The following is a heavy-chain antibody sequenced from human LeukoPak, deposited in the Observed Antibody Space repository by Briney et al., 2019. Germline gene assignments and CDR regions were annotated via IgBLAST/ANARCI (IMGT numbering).Heavy chain of an antibody. CDR1: GGSISSGDYY. Sequence: SETLSLTCTVSGGSISSGDYYWSWIRQPPGKGLEWIGYIYHSGSTYYNPSLKSRVTISVDTSKNQFSLKLSSVTAADTAVYYCARDAHYYGSGIYGMDVWGQGTTVTVS. CDR2: IYHSGST. V-gene: IGHV4-30-4*01. CDR3: ARDAHYYGSGIYGMDV. J-gene: IGHJ6*02. D-gene: IGHD3-10*01.